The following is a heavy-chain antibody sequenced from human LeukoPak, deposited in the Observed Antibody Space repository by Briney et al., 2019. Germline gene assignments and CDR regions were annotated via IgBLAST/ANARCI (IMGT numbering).Heavy chain of an antibody. CDR2: ISPSGGST. D-gene: IGHD5-24*01. J-gene: IGHJ4*02. V-gene: IGHV1-46*01. CDR1: GYTFTSYY. CDR3: ARNRWLDC. Sequence: ASVKVSCRASGYTFTSYYMHWVRQAPGQGLEWMGIISPSGGSTTYAQKFQDRVTMTRDTSTSTVYMELSSLRSEDTAVYYCARNRWLDCWGQGTLVTVPS.